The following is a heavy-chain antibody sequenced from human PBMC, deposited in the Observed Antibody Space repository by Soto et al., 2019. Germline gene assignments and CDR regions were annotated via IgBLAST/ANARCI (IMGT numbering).Heavy chain of an antibody. J-gene: IGHJ6*02. CDR2: ISYDGSNK. Sequence: QVQLVESGGGVVQPGRSLRLSCAASGFTFSSYGMHWVRQAPGKGLEWVAVISYDGSNKYYADSVKGRFTISRDNSKNTLYLQMNSLRAEDTAVYYCAKERGRYGSGWYGGYYYYGMDVWGQGTTVTVSS. CDR3: AKERGRYGSGWYGGYYYYGMDV. D-gene: IGHD6-19*01. V-gene: IGHV3-30*18. CDR1: GFTFSSYG.